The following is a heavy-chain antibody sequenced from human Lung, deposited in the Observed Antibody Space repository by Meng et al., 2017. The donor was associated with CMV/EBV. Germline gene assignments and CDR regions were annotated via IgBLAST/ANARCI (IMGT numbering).Heavy chain of an antibody. Sequence: SETLSLXCAVYGGSLSGHSWSWIRQPPGQGLEWIGDIYQRGSPNYNSSLKSRVTISLDTSRNQFSLNLKSLTAADGAVYFCARGLGYCNSATCYSYFYYAMDVWXQGTTVTVSS. V-gene: IGHV4-34*01. CDR1: GGSLSGHS. CDR3: ARGLGYCNSATCYSYFYYAMDV. CDR2: IYQRGSP. D-gene: IGHD2-2*01. J-gene: IGHJ6*02.